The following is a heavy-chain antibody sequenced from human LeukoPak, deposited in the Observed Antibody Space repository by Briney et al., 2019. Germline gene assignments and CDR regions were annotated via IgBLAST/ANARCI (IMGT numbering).Heavy chain of an antibody. CDR3: ARHLAYGDYPFDY. CDR2: IHYSGTT. V-gene: IGHV4-59*08. Sequence: SETLSLTCAVSGDSISSYYWSWFRQPPGERLEWIAYIHYSGTTNYNPSLKSRVTISLDTSKNQFSLKVTSVSAADTAVYYCARHLAYGDYPFDYWGQGTLVTVSS. D-gene: IGHD4-17*01. J-gene: IGHJ4*02. CDR1: GDSISSYY.